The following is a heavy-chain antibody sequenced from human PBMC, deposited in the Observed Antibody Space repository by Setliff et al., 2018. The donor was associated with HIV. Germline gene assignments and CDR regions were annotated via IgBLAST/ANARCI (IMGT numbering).Heavy chain of an antibody. D-gene: IGHD4-4*01. Sequence: GGSLRLSCTVSGFTLGDYALSWVRQAPGKGLEWVAFIRSKPYGETPEYAASVKGRFTISRDDSKSIAYLQMNSLETEDTAVYYCTRDAYSNYETDYYYYMDVWGKGTTVTVSS. V-gene: IGHV3-49*04. J-gene: IGHJ6*03. CDR1: GFTLGDYA. CDR2: IRSKPYGETP. CDR3: TRDAYSNYETDYYYYMDV.